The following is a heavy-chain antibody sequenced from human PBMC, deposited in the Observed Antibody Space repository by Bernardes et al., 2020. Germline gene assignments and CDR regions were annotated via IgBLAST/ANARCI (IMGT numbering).Heavy chain of an antibody. Sequence: SETLYLTCSVSGDSIISYYWSWFRQPPGKGLDWIGHIYYTGTTSYNPSLESRVTLSVDTSRNQFSLKLTSVTAADTAVYFCARVAMDGLPENNNWFDPWGQGILVTVSS. V-gene: IGHV4-59*01. J-gene: IGHJ5*02. CDR2: IYYTGTT. CDR1: GDSIISYY. D-gene: IGHD2-2*03. CDR3: ARVAMDGLPENNNWFDP.